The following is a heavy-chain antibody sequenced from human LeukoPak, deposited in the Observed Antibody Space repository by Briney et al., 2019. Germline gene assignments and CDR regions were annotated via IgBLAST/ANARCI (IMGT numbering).Heavy chain of an antibody. Sequence: PSETLSLTCAVSGYSIRSSNYWGWIRQPPGKGLEWIGNIHYLGNTYYNPSLKNRVTISLDTSKNEFSLKLGSVTAADTAVYYCARVLIVVVTEEYDAFDIWGQGTMVTVSS. CDR3: ARVLIVVVTEEYDAFDI. J-gene: IGHJ3*02. D-gene: IGHD2-21*02. V-gene: IGHV4-38-2*01. CDR1: GYSIRSSNY. CDR2: IHYLGNT.